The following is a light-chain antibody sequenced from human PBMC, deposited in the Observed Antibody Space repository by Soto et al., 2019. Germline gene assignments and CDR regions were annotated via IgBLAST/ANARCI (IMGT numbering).Light chain of an antibody. J-gene: IGLJ1*01. CDR2: EVN. V-gene: IGLV2-8*01. CDR1: SSDVGGSKY. CDR3: FSYADSNNFV. Sequence: QSVLTQPPSASGSPGQSVSISCSGDSSDVGGSKYVSWYQVKPGKAPKLIIYEVNRRPEGAPYRFSGSKSGNTASLTVSGLQAEDEGDYYCFSYADSNNFVFGSGTKVTVL.